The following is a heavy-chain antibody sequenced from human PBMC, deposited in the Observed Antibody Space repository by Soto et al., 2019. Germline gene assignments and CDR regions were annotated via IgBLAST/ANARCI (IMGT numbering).Heavy chain of an antibody. V-gene: IGHV3-7*05. J-gene: IGHJ4*02. D-gene: IGHD2-2*01. CDR1: GFTFNNYY. CDR3: ARRFCGSTTCKFDY. CDR2: INQDGSDK. Sequence: EVQLVEAGGNLVQPGGSLRLSCAASGFTFNNYYMTWVRQDPGKGLEWVATINQDGSDKYYVDSVKGRFTSSRDNAKNSLYLQMNSLRAEDTAVYYCARRFCGSTTCKFDYWGQGTLVTVSS.